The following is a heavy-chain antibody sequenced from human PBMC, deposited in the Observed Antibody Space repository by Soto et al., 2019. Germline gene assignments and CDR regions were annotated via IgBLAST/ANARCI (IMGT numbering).Heavy chain of an antibody. CDR1: GFIFSNYG. J-gene: IGHJ4*02. D-gene: IGHD6-19*01. CDR3: ARDHVSSGWFYDY. V-gene: IGHV3-33*01. Sequence: QVQLVESGGGVVQPGRSLRLSCAASGFIFSNYGMHWVRQAPGKGLEWVAVIWYDGSNKYYADSVKGRFTISRDNSKNTLYLQMNSLRAEDTAVYYGARDHVSSGWFYDYWGQGTLVTVSS. CDR2: IWYDGSNK.